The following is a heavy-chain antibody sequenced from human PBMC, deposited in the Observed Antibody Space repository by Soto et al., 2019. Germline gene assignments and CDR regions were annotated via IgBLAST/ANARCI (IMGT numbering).Heavy chain of an antibody. CDR2: IYYSGST. D-gene: IGHD3-22*01. CDR1: GGSISSYY. J-gene: IGHJ5*01. CDR3: VRYYFVTSGYSNWFDS. V-gene: IGHV4-59*12. Sequence: SETLSLTCTVSGGSISSYYWSWIRQPPGKGLEWIGYIYYSGSTNYNPPLKSRVTISVDTSKNQFSLKLSSVTAADTAEYFCVRYYFVTSGYSNWFDSWGPGTLVTVSS.